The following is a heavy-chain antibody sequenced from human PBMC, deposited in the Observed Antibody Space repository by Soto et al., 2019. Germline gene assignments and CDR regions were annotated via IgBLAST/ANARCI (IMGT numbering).Heavy chain of an antibody. CDR3: RRRAGLGTISSYFDY. CDR2: VYYSGST. V-gene: IGHV4-39*01. J-gene: IGHJ4*02. D-gene: IGHD3-9*01. Sequence: SETLSLTCTVSGGSVSSSSYYWGWVRQPPGKGLEWIGSVYYSGSTYYNPSLESRVTISVDKSKNQFSLKLMSLSAADTAVYCCRRRAGLGTISSYFDYWGQGTLVTVSS. CDR1: GGSVSSSSYY.